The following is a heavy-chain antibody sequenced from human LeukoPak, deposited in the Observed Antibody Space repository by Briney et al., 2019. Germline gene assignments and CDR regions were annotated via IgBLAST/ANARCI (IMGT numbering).Heavy chain of an antibody. CDR3: AREWMIGARLWFDP. D-gene: IGHD3-22*01. Sequence: SETLSLTYTVSGGSISSYYWSWIRQPPGKGLEWIGYIYYSGSTNYNPSLKSRVTISVDTSKNQFSLKLSSVTAADTAVYYCAREWMIGARLWFDPWGQGTLVTVSS. CDR1: GGSISSYY. CDR2: IYYSGST. V-gene: IGHV4-59*01. J-gene: IGHJ5*02.